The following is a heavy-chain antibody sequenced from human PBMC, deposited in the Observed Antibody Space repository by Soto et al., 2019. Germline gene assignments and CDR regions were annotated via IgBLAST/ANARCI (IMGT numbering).Heavy chain of an antibody. CDR2: IYYSGST. Sequence: QVQLQESGPGLVKPSQTLSLTCTVSGGSISSGGYYWSWIRQHPGKGLEWIGYIYYSGSTYYNPSLKGRVTISVDTSKNQFSLKLSSVTAADTAVYYCARDAIGYCISTSCAWFDPWGQGTLVTVSS. D-gene: IGHD2-2*01. V-gene: IGHV4-31*03. CDR3: ARDAIGYCISTSCAWFDP. J-gene: IGHJ5*02. CDR1: GGSISSGGYY.